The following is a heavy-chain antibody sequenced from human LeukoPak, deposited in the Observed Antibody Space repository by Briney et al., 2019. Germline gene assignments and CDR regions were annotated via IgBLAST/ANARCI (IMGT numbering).Heavy chain of an antibody. D-gene: IGHD3-22*01. J-gene: IGHJ4*02. Sequence: GGSLRLSCAASGFTFSSYAMSWVRQAPGKGLEWVSAISGSGGSTYYADSVKGRFTISRDNSKNTLYLQMNGLRVEDTAVYYCVVWGEDRSGHRFDFWGQGTLVTVSS. CDR1: GFTFSSYA. CDR3: VVWGEDRSGHRFDF. CDR2: ISGSGGST. V-gene: IGHV3-23*01.